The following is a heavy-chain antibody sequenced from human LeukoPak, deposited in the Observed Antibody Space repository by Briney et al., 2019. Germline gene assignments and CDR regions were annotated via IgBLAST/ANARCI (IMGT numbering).Heavy chain of an antibody. J-gene: IGHJ4*02. CDR2: ISSGASTM. CDR3: ALLAVASDFDY. Sequence: GGSLRLSCAASGFMFRSFEMYWVRQAPGKGLEWVAYISSGASTMYCAVSVKGRFTISRDDAKNSLFLQMNSLRAEDTAIYYCALLAVASDFDYWGQGTLVTVSS. D-gene: IGHD6-19*01. V-gene: IGHV3-48*03. CDR1: GFMFRSFE.